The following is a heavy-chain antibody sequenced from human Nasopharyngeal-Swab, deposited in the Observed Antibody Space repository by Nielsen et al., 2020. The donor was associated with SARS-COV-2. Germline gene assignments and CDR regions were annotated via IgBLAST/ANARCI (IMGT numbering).Heavy chain of an antibody. CDR2: ITRSTSQT. J-gene: IGHJ3*01. Sequence: GESLKISCAASGFTFSDYAINWVRQAPGKGLEWVSVITRSTSQTYYADSVKGRFTISRDNSKNTVYLQMRSLRAEDTAIYYCAKDRPKVLGTTDGFDVWGQGTMVTVSS. V-gene: IGHV3-23*01. CDR1: GFTFSDYA. CDR3: AKDRPKVLGTTDGFDV. D-gene: IGHD1-7*01.